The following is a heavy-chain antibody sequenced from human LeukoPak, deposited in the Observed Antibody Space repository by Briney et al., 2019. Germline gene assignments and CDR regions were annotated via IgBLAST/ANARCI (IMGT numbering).Heavy chain of an antibody. D-gene: IGHD3-22*01. Sequence: GGSLRLSCAASGFTFSSYAMSWVRQAPGKGLEWVSSISGSGGRTYHADSAKGRFTISRDNSKNTLYVQMNSLRAEDTAVYYCAKESHYDSSGYYYEEYWGQGTLVTVSS. J-gene: IGHJ4*02. CDR1: GFTFSSYA. CDR2: ISGSGGRT. V-gene: IGHV3-23*01. CDR3: AKESHYDSSGYYYEEY.